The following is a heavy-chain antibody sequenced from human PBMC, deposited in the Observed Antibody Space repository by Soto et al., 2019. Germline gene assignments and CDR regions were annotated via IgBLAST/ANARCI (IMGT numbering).Heavy chain of an antibody. CDR2: IYYNGNT. Sequence: QVQLQESGPGLVKPSETLSLTCSVSGGSMSGYFWNWIRQPPGKGLEWIGYIYYNGNTNYNPSLKSRVTISIDTSKNQFSLRLNSVTAADTAVYYCARQNSVDYWGLGTLVTVSS. J-gene: IGHJ4*02. CDR1: GGSMSGYF. V-gene: IGHV4-59*08. D-gene: IGHD6-13*01. CDR3: ARQNSVDY.